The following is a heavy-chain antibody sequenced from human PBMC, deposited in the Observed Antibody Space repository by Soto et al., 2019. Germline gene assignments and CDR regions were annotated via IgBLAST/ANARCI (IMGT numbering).Heavy chain of an antibody. CDR2: INHSGST. V-gene: IGHV4-34*01. D-gene: IGHD4-17*01. CDR1: GGSFSGYY. CDR3: ARGVYGDSGANNWFDP. J-gene: IGHJ5*02. Sequence: QVQLQQWGAGLLKPSETLSLTCAVYGGSFSGYYWSWIRQPPGKGLEWIGEINHSGSTNYNPSLKSRVTISVDTSKNQFSLKLSSVTAADTAVYYCARGVYGDSGANNWFDPWGQGTLVTVSS.